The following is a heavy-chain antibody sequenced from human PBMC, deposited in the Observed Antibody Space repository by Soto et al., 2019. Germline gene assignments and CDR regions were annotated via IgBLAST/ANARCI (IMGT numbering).Heavy chain of an antibody. CDR2: MSGSGGST. V-gene: IGHV3-23*01. CDR3: AKGRRDIVVVPAALFDY. Sequence: GGSLRLSCAASGFTFSSYAMSWVRQAPGKGLEWVSAMSGSGGSTYYADSVKGRFTISRDNSKNTLYLQMNSLRAEDTAVYYCAKGRRDIVVVPAALFDYWGQGTLVTVSS. CDR1: GFTFSSYA. D-gene: IGHD2-2*01. J-gene: IGHJ4*02.